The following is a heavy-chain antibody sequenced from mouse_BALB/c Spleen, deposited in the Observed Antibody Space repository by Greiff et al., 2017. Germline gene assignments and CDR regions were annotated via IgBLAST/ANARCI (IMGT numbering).Heavy chain of an antibody. J-gene: IGHJ4*01. D-gene: IGHD1-1*01. CDR2: IWAGGST. CDR1: GFSLTSYG. V-gene: IGHV2-9*02. Sequence: QVQLKESGPGLVAPSQSLSITCTVSGFSLTSYGVHWVRQPPGKGLEWLGVIWAGGSTNYNSALMSRLSISKDNSKSQVFLKMNSLQTDDTAMYYCARGGITTVVYYYAMDYWGQGTSVTVSS. CDR3: ARGGITTVVYYYAMDY.